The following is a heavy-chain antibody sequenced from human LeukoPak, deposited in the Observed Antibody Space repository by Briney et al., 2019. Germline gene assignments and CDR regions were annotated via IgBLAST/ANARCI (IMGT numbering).Heavy chain of an antibody. CDR3: ARGRYSGTTYYFDY. D-gene: IGHD5-12*01. J-gene: IGHJ4*02. CDR1: GFTLTSYA. V-gene: IGHV3-7*03. CDR2: IKKDGSET. Sequence: GESLRLSCAASGFTLTSYAMSWVRHVPGKGLEWVANIKKDGSETYYVDSVKGRFTISRDNAKNSLYLQMNSLRAEDTAMYYCARGRYSGTTYYFDYWGQGTLVTVSS.